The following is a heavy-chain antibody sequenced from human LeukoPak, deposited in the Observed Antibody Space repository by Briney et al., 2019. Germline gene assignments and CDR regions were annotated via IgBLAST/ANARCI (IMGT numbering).Heavy chain of an antibody. CDR3: ARGGYSSSLYDY. CDR1: GYTFTAYY. CDR2: INPINPNSDDI. V-gene: IGHV1-2*02. J-gene: IGHJ4*02. D-gene: IGHD6-13*01. Sequence: ASVTVSCKPSGYTFTAYYMHWVRQAPGQGLEWMGWINPINPNSDDIHYAQKFRGRVTMTRDTSISKAYVELSSLRADDTAVYYCARGGYSSSLYDYWGQGTLVTVSS.